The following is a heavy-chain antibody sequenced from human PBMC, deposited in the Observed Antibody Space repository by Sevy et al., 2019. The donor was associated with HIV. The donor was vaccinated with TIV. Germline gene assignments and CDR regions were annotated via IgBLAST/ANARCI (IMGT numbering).Heavy chain of an antibody. Sequence: SENLSLTCTVSSASFSAYYWSWIRQPAGKGLEWIGRDSTSGSTNYNPSLKSRVTMSLDTSKNHFSLKLSSVTAADTAIYYCARDDLVVGGGSNWFDPWGQGALVTVSS. CDR2: DSTSGST. D-gene: IGHD3-10*01. V-gene: IGHV4-4*07. J-gene: IGHJ5*02. CDR3: ARDDLVVGGGSNWFDP. CDR1: SASFSAYY.